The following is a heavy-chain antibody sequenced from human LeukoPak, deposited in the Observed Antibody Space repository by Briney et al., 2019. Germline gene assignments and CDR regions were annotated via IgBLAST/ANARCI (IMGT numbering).Heavy chain of an antibody. CDR2: INHSGST. D-gene: IGHD2-15*01. J-gene: IGHJ2*01. Sequence: SETLSLTCAVYGGSFSGYYWSWIRQPPGKGLEWIGEINHSGSTNYNPSLKSRVTISVDTSKNQFSLKLSSVTAADTAVYYCARDSPIVVVVAAIFSYWYFDLWGRGTLVTVSS. CDR3: ARDSPIVVVVAAIFSYWYFDL. V-gene: IGHV4-34*01. CDR1: GGSFSGYY.